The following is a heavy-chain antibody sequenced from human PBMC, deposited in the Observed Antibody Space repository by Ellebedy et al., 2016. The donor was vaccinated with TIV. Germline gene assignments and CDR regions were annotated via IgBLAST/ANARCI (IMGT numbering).Heavy chain of an antibody. CDR1: GFHFSTYG. Sequence: GESLKISCETSGFHFSTYGMNWVRQAPGKGLEWVSTISQSPGITYYARSVKGRFTVSRDNSKNTVSLQRDSLRAEDTAIYYCAKSRAGDLFDSWGQGTLVTVSS. CDR2: ISQSPGIT. D-gene: IGHD3-16*01. CDR3: AKSRAGDLFDS. J-gene: IGHJ4*02. V-gene: IGHV3-23*01.